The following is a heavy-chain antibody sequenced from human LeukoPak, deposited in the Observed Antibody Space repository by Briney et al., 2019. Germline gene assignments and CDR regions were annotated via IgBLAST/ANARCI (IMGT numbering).Heavy chain of an antibody. D-gene: IGHD3-10*01. Sequence: GASVKVSCKASGGTSSSYAISWVRQAPGQGLEWMGRIIPILGIANYAQKFQGRVTITADKSTSTAYMELSSLRSEDTAVYYCARGFTSNSFGELLGWWGQGTLVTVSS. CDR1: GGTSSSYA. J-gene: IGHJ4*02. CDR3: ARGFTSNSFGELLGW. V-gene: IGHV1-69*04. CDR2: IIPILGIA.